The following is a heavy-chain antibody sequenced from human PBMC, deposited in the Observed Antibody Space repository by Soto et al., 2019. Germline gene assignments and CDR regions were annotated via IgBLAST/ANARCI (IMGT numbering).Heavy chain of an antibody. J-gene: IGHJ4*02. CDR1: GGSISSGGYS. CDR2: IYHSGST. CDR3: AGTYVGKRVFDY. Sequence: QLQLQESGSGLVKPSQTLSLTCAVSGGSISSGGYSWSWIRQPPGKGLDLIGYIYHSGSTYYNPSHTSRVTISGDRSKNQFSLKLSSLSAADTAGYYCAGTYVGKRVFDYLGQVTLVTVSA. D-gene: IGHD3-16*01. V-gene: IGHV4-30-2*01.